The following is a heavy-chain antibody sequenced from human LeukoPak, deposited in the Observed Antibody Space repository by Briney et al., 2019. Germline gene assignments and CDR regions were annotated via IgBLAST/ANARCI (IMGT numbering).Heavy chain of an antibody. D-gene: IGHD3-3*02. J-gene: IGHJ4*02. CDR1: VDTSSDFY. Sequence: RASVKVSCKPSVDTSSDFYIRWVRQAPGQGLEYVGWITPKSGDTYSPQRFQGGVTMTRDASISTAYMELSSLRSDDTAVYFCARVRLADERAWAYWGQGTLVTVSS. CDR3: ARVRLADERAWAY. V-gene: IGHV1-2*02. CDR2: ITPKSGDT.